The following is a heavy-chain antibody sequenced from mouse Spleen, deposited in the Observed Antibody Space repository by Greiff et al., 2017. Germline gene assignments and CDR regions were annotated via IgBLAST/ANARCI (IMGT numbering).Heavy chain of an antibody. CDR2: IWRGGST. J-gene: IGHJ1*01. D-gene: IGHD2-4*01. Sequence: VQLQQSGPGLVQPSQSLSITCTVSGFSLTSYGVHWVRQSPGKGLEWLGVIWRGGSTDYNAAFMSRLSITKDNSKSQVFFKMNSLQADDTAIYYCAKSIYYDGWYFDVWGAGTTVTVSS. CDR3: AKSIYYDGWYFDV. V-gene: IGHV2-5*01. CDR1: GFSLTSYG.